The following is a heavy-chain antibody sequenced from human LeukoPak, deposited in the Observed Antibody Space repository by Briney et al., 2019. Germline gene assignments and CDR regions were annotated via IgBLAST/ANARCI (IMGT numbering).Heavy chain of an antibody. CDR3: ARGTTGTYLKYYFDY. D-gene: IGHD1-26*01. CDR1: GGSISSYY. J-gene: IGHJ4*02. CDR2: IYYSGST. V-gene: IGHV4-59*08. Sequence: SETLSLTCTVSGGSISSYYWSWIRQPPGKGLEWIGYIYYSGSTNYNPSLKSRVTISGDTSKNQFSLKLSSVTAADTAVYYCARGTTGTYLKYYFDYWGQGTLVTVSS.